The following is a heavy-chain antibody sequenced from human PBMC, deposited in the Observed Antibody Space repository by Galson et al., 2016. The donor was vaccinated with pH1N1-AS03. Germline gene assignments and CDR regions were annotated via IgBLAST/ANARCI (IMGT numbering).Heavy chain of an antibody. J-gene: IGHJ6*03. V-gene: IGHV1-18*01. CDR1: DYTFTNYG. CDR2: ISTNNGNT. CDR3: ARDYSTSSQYYYYYYMDV. Sequence: SVKVSCKASDYTFTNYGISWVRQAPGQGLEWMGWISTNNGNTNYAQKFQGRVTMTTDTSTSTAYMELRSLRSDDTAVYYCARDYSTSSQYYYYYYMDVWGKGTTVTVFS. D-gene: IGHD6-6*01.